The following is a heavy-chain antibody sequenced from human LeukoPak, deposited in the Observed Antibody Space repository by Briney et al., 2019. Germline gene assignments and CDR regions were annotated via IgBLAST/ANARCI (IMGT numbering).Heavy chain of an antibody. CDR3: ARNQQLGGHSYYYYGMDV. V-gene: IGHV3-23*01. J-gene: IGHJ6*02. CDR2: ISGGGVTT. Sequence: GGSLRLSCAASGFTFNTYSMTWARQAPGKGLEWVSGISGGGVTTYYADSVKGRFTISRDNSKNTLYLQMNSLRADDTAIYYCARNQQLGGHSYYYYGMDVWGQGTTVTVSS. CDR1: GFTFNTYS. D-gene: IGHD3-16*01.